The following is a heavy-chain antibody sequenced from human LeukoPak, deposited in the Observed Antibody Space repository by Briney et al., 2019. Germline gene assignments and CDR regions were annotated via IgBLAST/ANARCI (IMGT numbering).Heavy chain of an antibody. J-gene: IGHJ5*02. Sequence: SETLSLTCAVSGYSISSGYYWGWIRQPPGKGLEWIGSIYHSGSTYYNPSLKSRVTISVDTSKNQFSLKLSSVTAADTAVYYCARHVNYDSSGYKVRWFDPWGQGTLVTVSS. V-gene: IGHV4-38-2*01. CDR1: GYSISSGYY. D-gene: IGHD3-22*01. CDR2: IYHSGST. CDR3: ARHVNYDSSGYKVRWFDP.